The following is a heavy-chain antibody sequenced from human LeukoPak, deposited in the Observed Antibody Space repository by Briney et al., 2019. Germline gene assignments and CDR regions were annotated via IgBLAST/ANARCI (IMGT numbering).Heavy chain of an antibody. CDR1: GGSISSSSYY. J-gene: IGHJ4*02. CDR3: ARRGITGTIVDY. CDR2: IYYSGST. Sequence: SETLSLTCTVSGGSISSSSYYWGWIRQPPGKGLEWIGSIYYSGSTYYNPSLKSRVTISVDTSKNQFSLKLSSVTAADTAVYYCARRGITGTIVDYWGQGTLVTVSS. D-gene: IGHD1-7*01. V-gene: IGHV4-39*07.